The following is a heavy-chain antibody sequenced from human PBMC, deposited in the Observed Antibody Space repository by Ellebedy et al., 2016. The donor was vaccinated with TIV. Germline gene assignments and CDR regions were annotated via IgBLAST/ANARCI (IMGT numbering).Heavy chain of an antibody. D-gene: IGHD3-10*01. CDR3: ARGRGTMVRGVMKYYYYYGMDV. CDR2: INHSGGT. V-gene: IGHV4-34*01. CDR1: GGSISSYY. J-gene: IGHJ6*02. Sequence: MPSETLSLTCSVSGGSISSYYWSRIRQPPGKGLEWIGEINHSGGTNYNPSLKSRVTISVDTSKNQFSLKLSSVTAADTAVYYCARGRGTMVRGVMKYYYYYGMDVWGQGTTVTVSS.